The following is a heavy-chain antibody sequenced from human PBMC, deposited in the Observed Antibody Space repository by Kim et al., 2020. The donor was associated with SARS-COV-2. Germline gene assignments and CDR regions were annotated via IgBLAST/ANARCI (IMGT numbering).Heavy chain of an antibody. Sequence: SVKGRVTISRDKSKNTLYLQMNSLRAEDTAVYYCALLIVVVVAATDRFDYWGQGTLVTVSS. J-gene: IGHJ4*02. D-gene: IGHD2-15*01. CDR3: ALLIVVVVAATDRFDY. V-gene: IGHV3-23*01.